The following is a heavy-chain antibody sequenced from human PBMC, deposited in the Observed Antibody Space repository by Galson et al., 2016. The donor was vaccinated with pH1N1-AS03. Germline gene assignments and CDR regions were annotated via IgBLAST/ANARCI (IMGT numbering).Heavy chain of an antibody. J-gene: IGHJ4*02. Sequence: SVKVSCKASGFTFTDYYIHWIRQVPGQGLEWMGRINSKSGATKYVQKFEGRATMTRHTSITTAFLELTSLHSDDTAVYFCARGDSGETATISTFDYWGQGTLVTVSS. V-gene: IGHV1-2*06. D-gene: IGHD5-24*01. CDR3: ARGDSGETATISTFDY. CDR2: INSKSGAT. CDR1: GFTFTDYY.